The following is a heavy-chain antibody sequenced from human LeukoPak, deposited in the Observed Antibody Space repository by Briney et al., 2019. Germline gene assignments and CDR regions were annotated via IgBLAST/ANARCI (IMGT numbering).Heavy chain of an antibody. CDR1: GYTFTSYG. V-gene: IGHV1-18*01. CDR3: ARDLMGIAYRGAFYY. D-gene: IGHD6-13*01. Sequence: ASVKVSCTASGYTFTSYGISWVRQAPGQGLEWMGWISAYNGNTNYAQKLQGRVTMTTDTSTSTAYMELRSLRSDDTAVYYCARDLMGIAYRGAFYYWGQGTLVTVSS. CDR2: ISAYNGNT. J-gene: IGHJ4*02.